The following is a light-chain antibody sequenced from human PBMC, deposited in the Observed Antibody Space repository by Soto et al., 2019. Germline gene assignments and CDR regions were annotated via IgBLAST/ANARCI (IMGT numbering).Light chain of an antibody. V-gene: IGKV3-20*01. Sequence: EIGLSKYPGTLSLSKRERATLSCMASQSVSSSYLAWYQQKPGQAPRLLIYAASSRATGIPDRFSGSGSGTDFTLTISSLEPEDFAVYYCQQYSSSPLTFGQGTKVDIK. J-gene: IGKJ1*01. CDR1: QSVSSSY. CDR3: QQYSSSPLT. CDR2: AAS.